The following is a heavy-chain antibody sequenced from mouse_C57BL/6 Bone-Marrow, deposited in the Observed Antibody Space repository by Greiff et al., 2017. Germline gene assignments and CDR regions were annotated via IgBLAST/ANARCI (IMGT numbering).Heavy chain of an antibody. Sequence: VQLQQSGPGLVKPSQSLSLTCSVTGYSITSGYYWNWIRQFPGNKLEWMGYISNDGSNNYNPSLKNRISITRDTSKNQFFLKLNSVTTEDTATYYCARGANDVDYWGQGTTLTVSS. CDR1: GYSITSGYY. CDR2: ISNDGSN. J-gene: IGHJ2*01. D-gene: IGHD3-1*01. V-gene: IGHV3-6*01. CDR3: ARGANDVDY.